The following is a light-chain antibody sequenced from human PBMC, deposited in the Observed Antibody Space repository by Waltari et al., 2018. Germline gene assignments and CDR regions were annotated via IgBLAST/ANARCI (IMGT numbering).Light chain of an antibody. Sequence: DIQMTQSPSSLSASVGDRVTITCQASQDISNYLNWYQQKPGKAPKLLIYDASNLETGVPSRFSGSGSGTDFTFTISSLQPEDVGTYYCQQFNEYPWTFGQGTKVEIK. J-gene: IGKJ1*01. CDR2: DAS. V-gene: IGKV1-33*01. CDR3: QQFNEYPWT. CDR1: QDISNY.